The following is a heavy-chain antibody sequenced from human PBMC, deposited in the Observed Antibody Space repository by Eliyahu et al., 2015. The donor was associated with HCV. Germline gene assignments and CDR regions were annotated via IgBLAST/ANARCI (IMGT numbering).Heavy chain of an antibody. V-gene: IGHV3-48*02. Sequence: EVQLVESGGGLVQPGGSLRLSCVASGFTFSSYSMTWVRQAPGKGLEWVSTISGRSSSTYYADSVKGRFTTSRDNARNSLYLQMNSQRDEDTAVYYCARTSIASPGYFDCWGQGTLVTVSS. CDR1: GFTFSSYS. CDR2: ISGRSSST. D-gene: IGHD6-6*01. J-gene: IGHJ4*02. CDR3: ARTSIASPGYFDC.